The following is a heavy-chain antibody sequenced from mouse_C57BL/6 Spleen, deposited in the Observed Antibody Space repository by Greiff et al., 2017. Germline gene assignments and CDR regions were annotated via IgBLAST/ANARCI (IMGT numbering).Heavy chain of an antibody. J-gene: IGHJ1*03. V-gene: IGHV2-6-1*01. CDR3: ARHDYDGYYEGYFDV. CDR1: GFSLTSYG. CDR2: IWSDGST. Sequence: VKLMESGPGLVAPSQSLSITCTVSGFSLTSYGVHWVRQPPGKGLEWLVVIWSDGSTTYNSALKSRLSISKDNSKSQVFLKMNSRQTDDTAMYYCARHDYDGYYEGYFDVWGTGTTVTVSS. D-gene: IGHD2-3*01.